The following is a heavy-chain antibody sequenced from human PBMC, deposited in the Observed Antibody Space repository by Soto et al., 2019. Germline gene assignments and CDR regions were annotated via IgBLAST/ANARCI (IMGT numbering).Heavy chain of an antibody. CDR2: IVVGSGNT. J-gene: IGHJ4*02. D-gene: IGHD3-22*01. V-gene: IGHV1-58*01. CDR1: GFTFSSFA. Sequence: QMQVVQSGPEVKKPGTSMKVSCKASGFTFSSFAVQWVRQARGQRLEWMGGIVVGSGNTISAQNFQERVTISRDMSTGTVYMELSSLRSEDTAVYYCAAGHYHDSSGYSADYWGQGTLVTVSS. CDR3: AAGHYHDSSGYSADY.